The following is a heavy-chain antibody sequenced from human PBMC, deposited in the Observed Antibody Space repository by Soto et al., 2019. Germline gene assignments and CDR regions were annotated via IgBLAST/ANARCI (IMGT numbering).Heavy chain of an antibody. Sequence: EASVKVSCKASGGTFSSYAISWVRQAPGQGLEWMGGIIPIFGTANYAQKFQGRVTITADESTSTAYMELSSLRSEDTAVYYCATYGAYYDSSGPNNWFDPWGQGTLVTVSS. CDR3: ATYGAYYDSSGPNNWFDP. V-gene: IGHV1-69*13. J-gene: IGHJ5*02. D-gene: IGHD3-22*01. CDR1: GGTFSSYA. CDR2: IIPIFGTA.